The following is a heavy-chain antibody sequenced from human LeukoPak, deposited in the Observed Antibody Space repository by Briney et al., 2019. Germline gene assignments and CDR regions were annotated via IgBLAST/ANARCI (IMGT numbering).Heavy chain of an antibody. CDR1: GGSVSSTNW. CDR2: VHLDGRT. CDR3: AREGGFYRPLDY. V-gene: IGHV4-4*02. D-gene: IGHD6-25*01. Sequence: SETLSLTCGVSGGSVSSTNWWTWVRQPPGKGLEWIGEVHLDGRTNFSPSLKSRLTMSVDLSENHVSLKLTSVTAADTAVYYCAREGGFYRPLDYSGQGTLVTVSS. J-gene: IGHJ4*02.